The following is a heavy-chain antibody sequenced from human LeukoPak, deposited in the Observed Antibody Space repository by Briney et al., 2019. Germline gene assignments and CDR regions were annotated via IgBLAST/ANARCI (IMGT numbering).Heavy chain of an antibody. CDR1: GFSCTNSR. J-gene: IGHJ4*02. CDR2: IHRELKEK. CDR3: ARGDAFAGDH. Sequence: WVSLRLSCAVSGFSCTNSRMGWARPAPGMGLEWVANIHRELKEKYNLVTVTGRFTISRDNTKNLLFLQRNGLMFDDTAVYYCARGDAFAGDHWGQGTLVTVSS. V-gene: IGHV3-7*04.